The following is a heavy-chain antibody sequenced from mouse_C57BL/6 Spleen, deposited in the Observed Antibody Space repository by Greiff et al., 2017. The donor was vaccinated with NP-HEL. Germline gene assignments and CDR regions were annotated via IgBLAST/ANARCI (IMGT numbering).Heavy chain of an antibody. J-gene: IGHJ4*01. CDR2: ISSGSSTI. Sequence: EVQVVESGGGLVKPGGSLKLSCAASGFTFSDYGMHWVRKAPEKGLEWVAYISSGSSTIYYADPVKGRFTISRDNAKNTLFLQMTSLRSEDTAMYYCARGIRYAMDYWGQGTSVTVSS. V-gene: IGHV5-17*01. CDR1: GFTFSDYG. CDR3: ARGIRYAMDY.